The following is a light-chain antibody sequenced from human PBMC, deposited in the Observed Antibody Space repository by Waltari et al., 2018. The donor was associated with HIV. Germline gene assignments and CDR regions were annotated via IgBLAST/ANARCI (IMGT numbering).Light chain of an antibody. V-gene: IGKV2-28*01. J-gene: IGKJ1*01. CDR1: QSLLHSNGYTY. CDR3: MQAVEKWT. Sequence: DIVMTQSPLSLCVNPGVPASISCRSNQSLLHSNGYTYLDWYVKKPGQSPQLLIFVASRRASGVPDRFSGSASRTDFTLKISRVEAEDVGVYYCMQAVEKWTFGPGTKVEI. CDR2: VAS.